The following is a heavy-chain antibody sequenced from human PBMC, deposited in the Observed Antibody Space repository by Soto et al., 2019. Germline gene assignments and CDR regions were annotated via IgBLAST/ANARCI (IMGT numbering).Heavy chain of an antibody. J-gene: IGHJ4*02. CDR3: ARDKYYYDSSGSEPLDY. V-gene: IGHV3-33*01. CDR1: GFTFSSYG. CDR2: IWYDGSNK. Sequence: QVQLVESGGGVVQPGRSLRLSCAASGFTFSSYGMHWVRQAPSKGLEWVAVIWYDGSNKYYADSVKGRFTISRDNSKNTLYLQMNSLRAEDTAVYYCARDKYYYDSSGSEPLDYWGQGTLVTVSS. D-gene: IGHD3-22*01.